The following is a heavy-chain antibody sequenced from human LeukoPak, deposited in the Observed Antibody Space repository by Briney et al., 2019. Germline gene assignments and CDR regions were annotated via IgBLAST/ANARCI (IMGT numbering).Heavy chain of an antibody. CDR3: ATHVLSGYSTGGAFDI. D-gene: IGHD3-3*01. J-gene: IGHJ3*02. CDR2: IYPGDSDT. CDR1: GYSFTGYW. Sequence: GESLKISCKGSGYSFTGYWIGWVRQMPGKGLEWMGIIYPGDSDTRYSPSFQGQVTISADKSISTAYLQWSSLKASDTAMYYCATHVLSGYSTGGAFDIWGQGTMVTVSS. V-gene: IGHV5-51*01.